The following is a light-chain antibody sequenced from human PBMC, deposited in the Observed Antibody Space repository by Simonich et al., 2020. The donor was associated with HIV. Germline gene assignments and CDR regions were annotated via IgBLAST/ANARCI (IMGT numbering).Light chain of an antibody. Sequence: SYVLTQPPSVSVSPGQPARITCSGDALPKQYAYWYQQKPGQAPVLVIYKANERPSGIPGRFSGSSSGTTVTLTITGVQADDEADFYCQSTDSSGTLWVFGGGTKLTVL. CDR3: QSTDSSGTLWV. J-gene: IGLJ3*02. V-gene: IGLV3-25*03. CDR1: ALPKQY. CDR2: KAN.